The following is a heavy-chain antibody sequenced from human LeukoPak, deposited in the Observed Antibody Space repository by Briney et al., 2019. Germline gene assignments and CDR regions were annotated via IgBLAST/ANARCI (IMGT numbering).Heavy chain of an antibody. CDR2: INRDGSST. CDR1: GFTLSSYW. J-gene: IGHJ4*02. CDR3: ARAGYCSSTICYLDY. V-gene: IGHV3-74*01. D-gene: IGHD2-2*01. Sequence: GGSLRLSCAASGFTLSSYWMHWVRQAPGKGLVWVSRINRDGSSTSYADSVKGRLTISRDNAKNTLYLQMNSLRAEDTAVYYCARAGYCSSTICYLDYWGQGTLVTVSS.